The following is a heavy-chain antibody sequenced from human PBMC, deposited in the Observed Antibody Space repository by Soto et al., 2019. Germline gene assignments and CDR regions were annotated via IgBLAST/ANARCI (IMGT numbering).Heavy chain of an antibody. D-gene: IGHD6-13*01. CDR2: ISSNSGYI. V-gene: IGHV3-21*01. J-gene: IGHJ5*02. CDR3: TRDASRDSSARGWFDP. Sequence: GGSLRLSCAASGFTFSSFTMNWVRQAPGKGLEWVSTISSNSGYIYYTDALRGRFTISRDNAKNSLHLQMSSLRAEDTAVYYCTRDASRDSSARGWFDPWGPGTRVTVSP. CDR1: GFTFSSFT.